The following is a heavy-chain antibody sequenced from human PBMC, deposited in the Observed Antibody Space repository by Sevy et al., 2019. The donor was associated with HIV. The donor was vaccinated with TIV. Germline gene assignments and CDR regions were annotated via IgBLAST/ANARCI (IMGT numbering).Heavy chain of an antibody. CDR1: GFTFSGSA. J-gene: IGHJ6*02. CDR3: TRGRECSSSSMDYYYYYGMDV. CDR2: IRSKANSYAT. V-gene: IGHV3-73*01. D-gene: IGHD6-6*01. Sequence: GGSLRLSCAASGFTFSGSAMHWVRQASGKGLEWVGRIRSKANSYATAYAASVKGGFTISRDDSKNTAYLQMNSLKTEDTAVYYCTRGRECSSSSMDYYYYYGMDVWGQGTTVTVSS.